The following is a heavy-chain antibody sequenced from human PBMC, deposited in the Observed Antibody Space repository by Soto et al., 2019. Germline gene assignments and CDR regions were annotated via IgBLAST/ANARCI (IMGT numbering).Heavy chain of an antibody. CDR1: GGSFSGYY. Sequence: SETLSLTCAVYGGSFSGYYWSWIRQPPGKGLEWIGEINHSGSTNYNPSLKSRVTISVDTSKNQFSLKLSSVTAADTAVYYCARARYYYGSGYWNGYYYGMDVWGQGTTVTVSS. CDR3: ARARYYYGSGYWNGYYYGMDV. D-gene: IGHD3-10*01. CDR2: INHSGST. J-gene: IGHJ6*02. V-gene: IGHV4-34*01.